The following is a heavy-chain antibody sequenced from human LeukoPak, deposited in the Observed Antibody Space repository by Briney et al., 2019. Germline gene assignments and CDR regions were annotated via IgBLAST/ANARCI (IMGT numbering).Heavy chain of an antibody. CDR1: GGSIRSYY. V-gene: IGHV4-59*01. Sequence: SETLSLTCSVSGGSIRSYYWIWIRQPPGERLEWIGYIYYSGSTNYNPSLESRVTISLDTSKKQFSLRLSSVTAANTALYYCARGFNSDAYDIWGQGTTVTVSS. CDR3: ARGFNSDAYDI. CDR2: IYYSGST. J-gene: IGHJ3*02.